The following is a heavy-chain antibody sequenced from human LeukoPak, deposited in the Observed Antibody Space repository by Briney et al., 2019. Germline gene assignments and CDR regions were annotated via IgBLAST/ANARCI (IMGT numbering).Heavy chain of an antibody. V-gene: IGHV3-53*01. J-gene: IGHJ4*02. CDR1: GFTVSSNY. D-gene: IGHD2-2*01. Sequence: GGSLRLSCAASGFTVSSNYMSWVRQAPGKGLEWVSFIYSGGSTYYADSVKGRFTISRDNSKNTLYLQMNSLRAEDTAVYYCARRCIRASCYLNWGQGTLVTVSS. CDR2: IYSGGST. CDR3: ARRCIRASCYLN.